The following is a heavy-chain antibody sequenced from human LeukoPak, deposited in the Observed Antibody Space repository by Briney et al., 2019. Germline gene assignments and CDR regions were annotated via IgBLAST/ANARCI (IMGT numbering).Heavy chain of an antibody. CDR2: IIPIFGTA. D-gene: IGHD5-18*01. CDR3: ARDGLGTAMAFNYGMDV. V-gene: IGHV1-69*13. CDR1: GGTFSSYA. Sequence: ASVKVSCKASGGTFSSYAISWVRQAPGQGLEWMGGIIPIFGTANYAQKFQGRVTITADESTSTAYTELSSLRSEDTAVYYCARDGLGTAMAFNYGMDVWGQGTTVTVSS. J-gene: IGHJ6*02.